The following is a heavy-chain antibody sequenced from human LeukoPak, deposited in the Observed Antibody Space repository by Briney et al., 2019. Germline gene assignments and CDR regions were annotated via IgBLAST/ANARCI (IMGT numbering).Heavy chain of an antibody. CDR2: VHLSGRT. Sequence: SGTLSLTCGVSGGSISSTNWWTWVRQPPGEGLEWIGEVHLSGRTNYNPSLESRVTMSVDMSENHISLKLTSVTATDTAVYYCAREGGPYRPLDYSGQGTLVTVLS. CDR1: GGSISSTNW. J-gene: IGHJ4*02. V-gene: IGHV4-4*02. CDR3: AREGGPYRPLDY.